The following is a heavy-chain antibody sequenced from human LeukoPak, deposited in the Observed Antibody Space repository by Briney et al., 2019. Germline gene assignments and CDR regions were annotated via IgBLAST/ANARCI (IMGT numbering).Heavy chain of an antibody. D-gene: IGHD3-10*01. CDR2: IYHSGST. CDR3: VRVVTMVRGIGFDP. V-gene: IGHV4-30-2*01. Sequence: SQTLSLTCAASGGSISSGGYSWSWIRQPPGQGLEWIGYIYHSGSTYYNPSLKSRVTISVDRSKNQFSLKLSSVTAADTAVYYCVRVVTMVRGIGFDPWGQGTLVTVSS. CDR1: GGSISSGGYS. J-gene: IGHJ5*02.